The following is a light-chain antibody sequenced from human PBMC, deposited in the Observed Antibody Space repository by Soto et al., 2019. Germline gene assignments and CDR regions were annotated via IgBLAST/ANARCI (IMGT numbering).Light chain of an antibody. CDR2: GNS. V-gene: IGLV1-40*01. J-gene: IGLJ3*02. CDR1: SSNIGAGYD. Sequence: QSVLTQPPSVSGAPGQRVTISCTGGSSNIGAGYDVHWYRQFPGTAPKLLVYGNSNRPSGISDRFSASKSGSSASLAITGRQAADEADYYCQSYDTSLRAWVFGGGTKLTVL. CDR3: QSYDTSLRAWV.